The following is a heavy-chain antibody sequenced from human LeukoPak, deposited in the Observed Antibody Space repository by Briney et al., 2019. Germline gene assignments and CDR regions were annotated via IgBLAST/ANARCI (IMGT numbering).Heavy chain of an antibody. D-gene: IGHD6-13*01. CDR1: GFTFSSFG. CDR2: IWYDASNK. Sequence: GGSLRLSCAASGFTFSSFGMHWVRQAPGKGLEWVAVIWYDASNKYYADSVKGRFTISRDNSKSTLYLQMNSLRDDDTAVYYCVRGVGVSRFNYLDSWGQGTLVIVSS. V-gene: IGHV3-33*01. J-gene: IGHJ4*02. CDR3: VRGVGVSRFNYLDS.